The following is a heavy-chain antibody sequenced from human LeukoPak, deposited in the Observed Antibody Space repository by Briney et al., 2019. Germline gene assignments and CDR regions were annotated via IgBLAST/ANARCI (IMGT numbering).Heavy chain of an antibody. V-gene: IGHV4-38-2*02. Sequence: SETLSLTCTVSSYSFRSGYYWGWIRKPPGKGLEWIGNIYHSGNTYYKPSLKSRVTISVDTSKNQFSLRLNSVTAADTAVYYCARDYRLTQIQDWGQGTLVTVSS. CDR1: SYSFRSGYY. CDR3: ARDYRLTQIQD. D-gene: IGHD1-26*01. J-gene: IGHJ1*01. CDR2: IYHSGNT.